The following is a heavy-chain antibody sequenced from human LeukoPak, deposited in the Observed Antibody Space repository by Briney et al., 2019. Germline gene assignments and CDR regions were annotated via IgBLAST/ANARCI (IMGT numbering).Heavy chain of an antibody. CDR3: ARDLDSGSSSWYDIDY. D-gene: IGHD6-13*01. V-gene: IGHV1-2*02. Sequence: ASVKVSCKASGYTFTGYYMHWVRQAPGQGLGWMGWINPNSGGTNYAQKFQGRVTMTRDTSISTAYMELSRLRSDDTAVYYCARDLDSGSSSWYDIDYWGQGTLVTVSS. CDR2: INPNSGGT. CDR1: GYTFTGYY. J-gene: IGHJ4*02.